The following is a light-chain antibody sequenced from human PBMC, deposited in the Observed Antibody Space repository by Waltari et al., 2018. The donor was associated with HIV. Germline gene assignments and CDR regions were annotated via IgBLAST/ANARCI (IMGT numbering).Light chain of an antibody. CDR1: HDIRND. V-gene: IGKV1-6*01. CDR2: GAS. J-gene: IGKJ1*01. Sequence: AIQMSQSPSSLSASVGARVTITCRASHDIRNDLGWYQQKAGEAPKLLIYGASNLQSGVPSRFSGSGSGTHFTLTINSLQPEDFASYYCLQDYKFPWAFGQGTKVEVK. CDR3: LQDYKFPWA.